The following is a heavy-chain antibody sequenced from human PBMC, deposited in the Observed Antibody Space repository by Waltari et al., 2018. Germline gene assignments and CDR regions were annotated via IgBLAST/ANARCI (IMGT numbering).Heavy chain of an antibody. V-gene: IGHV3-21*01. CDR3: VSGGWGFYFDY. J-gene: IGHJ4*02. CDR2: ISSSTTYI. Sequence: EVQLVESGGGLVKPGGSLRLSCGASGFSFSIYSMNWVRQAPGKGLGGVSAISSSTTYIHHADSVKGRFTISRDNAKNSLYLQMNSLRVEDTAVYYCVSGGWGFYFDYWGQGTVVTVSS. D-gene: IGHD7-27*01. CDR1: GFSFSIYS.